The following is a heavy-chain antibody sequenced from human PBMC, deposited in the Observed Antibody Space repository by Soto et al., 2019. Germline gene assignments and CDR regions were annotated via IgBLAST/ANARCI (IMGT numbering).Heavy chain of an antibody. CDR2: INHSGST. J-gene: IGHJ6*03. CDR3: ARSTGGYDFWSGYSKEHYYYYYYMDV. CDR1: GGSFSGYY. D-gene: IGHD3-3*01. Sequence: SETLSLTCAVYGGSFSGYYWSWIRQPPGKGLEWIGEINHSGSTNYNPSLKSRVTISVDTSKNQFSLKLSSVTAADTAVYYCARSTGGYDFWSGYSKEHYYYYYYMDVWGKGTTVTVSS. V-gene: IGHV4-34*01.